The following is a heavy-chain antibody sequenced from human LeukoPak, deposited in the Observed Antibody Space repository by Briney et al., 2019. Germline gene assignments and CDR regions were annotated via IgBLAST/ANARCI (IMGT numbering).Heavy chain of an antibody. J-gene: IGHJ4*02. Sequence: GGSLRLSCAASGFTFSSYAMHRVRQAPGKGLEWVGRIKSKTDGGTIDYAAPVNGRFTISRDDSKNTLYLQMNSLKTEDTAVYYCTKGMATITYWGQGTLVTVSS. D-gene: IGHD5-24*01. V-gene: IGHV3-15*01. CDR3: TKGMATITY. CDR1: GFTFSSYA. CDR2: IKSKTDGGTI.